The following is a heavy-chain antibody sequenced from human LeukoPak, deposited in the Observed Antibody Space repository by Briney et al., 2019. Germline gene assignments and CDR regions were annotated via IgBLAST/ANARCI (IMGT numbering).Heavy chain of an antibody. CDR2: INTDGGDT. D-gene: IGHD1-26*01. J-gene: IGHJ4*02. V-gene: IGHV3-74*01. Sequence: PGGSLRLSCAASGFTFGSYWVHWVRQAPGKGLVWVSRINTDGGDTIYADSVKGRFTISRDNAKNTLFLQMNSLGAEDTAVYYCARDEKIVGASGQDYWGQGTLVTVSS. CDR3: ARDEKIVGASGQDY. CDR1: GFTFGSYW.